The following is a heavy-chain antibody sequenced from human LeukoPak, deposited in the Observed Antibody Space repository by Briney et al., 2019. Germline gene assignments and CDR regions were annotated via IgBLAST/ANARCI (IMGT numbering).Heavy chain of an antibody. D-gene: IGHD6-25*01. V-gene: IGHV1-2*02. CDR3: ARYSSGREYYYMDV. J-gene: IGHJ6*03. Sequence: ASVKVSCKASGYTFTGYYMHWVRQAPGQGLEWMGWINPNSGGTNYAQKFQGRVTMTRDTSISTAYMELSRLRSDDTAVYYCARYSSGREYYYMDVWGKGTTVTVSS. CDR2: INPNSGGT. CDR1: GYTFTGYY.